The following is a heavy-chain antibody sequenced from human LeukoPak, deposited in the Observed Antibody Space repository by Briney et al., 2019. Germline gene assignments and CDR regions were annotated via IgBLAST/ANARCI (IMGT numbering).Heavy chain of an antibody. J-gene: IGHJ5*02. CDR1: GFTFGNYA. V-gene: IGHV3-23*01. CDR2: ISGTGSST. D-gene: IGHD2-2*02. CDR3: AKASVAIPQYCNS. Sequence: GGSLRLSCEASGFTFGNYAMNWVRQAPGKGLEWVSTISGTGSSTYYADSAKGRFTISRDNSKDTLFLRLNSLTAADTAMYFCAKASVAIPQYCNSWGQGTLVTVSS.